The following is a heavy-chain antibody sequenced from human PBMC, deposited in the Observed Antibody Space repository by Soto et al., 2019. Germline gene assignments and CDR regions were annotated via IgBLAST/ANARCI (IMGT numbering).Heavy chain of an antibody. CDR3: ATDHIAYYYDSSGYYFDP. CDR1: GYTLTELS. Sequence: GASVKVSCKVSGYTLTELSMHWVRQAPGKGLEWMGGFDPEDGETIYAQKFQGRVTMTEDTSTDTAYMELSSLRSEDTAVYYCATDHIAYYYDSSGYYFDPWGQGTLVTVS. D-gene: IGHD3-22*01. CDR2: FDPEDGET. V-gene: IGHV1-24*01. J-gene: IGHJ5*02.